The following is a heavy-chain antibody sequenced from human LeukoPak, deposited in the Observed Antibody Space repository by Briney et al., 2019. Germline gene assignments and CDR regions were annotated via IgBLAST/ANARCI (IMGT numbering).Heavy chain of an antibody. CDR2: INWNGGST. CDR1: GFTFDDYG. D-gene: IGHD3-10*01. CDR3: ARARMRSGSYYRLDYYYGMDV. J-gene: IGHJ6*02. V-gene: IGHV3-20*01. Sequence: GGSLRPSCAASGFTFDDYGMSWVRQAPGKGLEWVSGINWNGGSTGYADSVKGRFTISRDNAKNSLYLQMNSLRAEDTALYRCARARMRSGSYYRLDYYYGMDVWGQGTTVTVSS.